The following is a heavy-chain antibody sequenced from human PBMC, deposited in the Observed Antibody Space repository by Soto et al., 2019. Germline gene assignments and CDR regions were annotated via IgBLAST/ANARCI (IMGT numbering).Heavy chain of an antibody. CDR2: ISTHNGNT. Sequence: ASVKVSCKASVFTSSGISWVRQAPGQRLEWMGWISTHNGNTIYAQKFQGRVIMTMDTSTTTVYIELRSLRPDDTAVYLCAREGILGLFDAYDLWGQGTMVTVSS. V-gene: IGHV1-18*04. CDR1: VFTSSG. J-gene: IGHJ3*01. CDR3: AREGILGLFDAYDL. D-gene: IGHD3-3*01.